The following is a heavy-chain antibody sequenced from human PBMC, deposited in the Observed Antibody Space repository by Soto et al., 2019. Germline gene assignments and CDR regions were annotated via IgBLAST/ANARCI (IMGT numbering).Heavy chain of an antibody. J-gene: IGHJ3*02. Sequence: SETLSLTCTVSGGSISSYYWSWIRQPPGKGLEWIGYIYYSGSTNYNPSLKSRVTISVDTSKNQFSLKLSSVTAADTAVYYCARRYGSAFDIWGQGAMVTVSS. V-gene: IGHV4-59*01. CDR1: GGSISSYY. CDR3: ARRYGSAFDI. D-gene: IGHD4-17*01. CDR2: IYYSGST.